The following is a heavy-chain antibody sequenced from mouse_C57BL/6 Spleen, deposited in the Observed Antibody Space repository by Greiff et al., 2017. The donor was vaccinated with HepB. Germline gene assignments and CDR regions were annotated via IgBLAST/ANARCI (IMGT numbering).Heavy chain of an antibody. J-gene: IGHJ3*01. CDR3: ARSGYYSNSFAY. V-gene: IGHV14-3*01. CDR2: IDPANGNT. D-gene: IGHD2-5*01. Sequence: EVQLQQSVAELVRPGASVKLSCTASGFNIKYTYMHWVKQRPEQGLEWIGRIDPANGNTKYAPKFQGKATITADTSSNTAYLQLSSLTSEDTAIYYCARSGYYSNSFAYWGQGTLVTVSA. CDR1: GFNIKYTY.